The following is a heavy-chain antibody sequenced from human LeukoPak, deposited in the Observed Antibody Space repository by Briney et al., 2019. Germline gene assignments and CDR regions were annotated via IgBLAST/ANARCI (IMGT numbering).Heavy chain of an antibody. V-gene: IGHV4-59*12. CDR1: GASISSYY. D-gene: IGHD2-2*02. CDR3: ARDRAIVVVPAAIRYYYYGMDV. CDR2: IYYSGSI. Sequence: SETLSLICTVSGASISSYYWSWIRQPPGKGLEWIGDIYYSGSIKYNPSLKSRVTMSVDTSKNQFSLKLSSVTAADTAVYYCARDRAIVVVPAAIRYYYYGMDVWGQGTTVTVSS. J-gene: IGHJ6*02.